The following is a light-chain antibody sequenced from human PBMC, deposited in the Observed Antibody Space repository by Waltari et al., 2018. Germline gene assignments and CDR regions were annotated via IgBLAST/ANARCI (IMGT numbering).Light chain of an antibody. CDR3: QQSFTYPYT. J-gene: IGKJ2*01. CDR2: ATS. V-gene: IGKV1-39*01. CDR1: HDIDTF. Sequence: TCRATHDIDTFINCYQYKPGKAPKLLISATSTLHNGVPLRFSGSGSGTVFNLTITSLQREDFATYYCQQSFTYPYTFGQGTRLEI.